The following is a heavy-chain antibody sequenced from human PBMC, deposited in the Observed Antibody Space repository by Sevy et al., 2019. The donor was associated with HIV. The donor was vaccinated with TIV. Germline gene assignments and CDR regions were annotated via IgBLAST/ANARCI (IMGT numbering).Heavy chain of an antibody. J-gene: IGHJ4*02. CDR1: GFTFGSYT. CDR2: ISQTYDGSKN. Sequence: GGSLRLSCAASGFTFGSYTLHWVRQAPGKGLEWVALISQTYDGSKNYYTDSGQGRFTISRDNSKNTLYLQMDSLRPEDTAVYYCARDNSGYFFFDYWGQGILVTVSS. D-gene: IGHD3-22*01. V-gene: IGHV3-30-3*01. CDR3: ARDNSGYFFFDY.